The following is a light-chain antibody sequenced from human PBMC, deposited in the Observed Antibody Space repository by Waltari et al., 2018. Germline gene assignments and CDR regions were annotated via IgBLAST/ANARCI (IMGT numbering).Light chain of an antibody. Sequence: QTVVTQEPSFSVSPGGTVTLTCGLSFGSVSTSHYASWYQQTPGLSPRTLIYTTNILSTGVPDRFSGSIRGDKAALTITGAQADDECDYYCALYMGNGIWAFGGGTKLTVL. CDR3: ALYMGNGIWA. CDR1: FGSVSTSHY. J-gene: IGLJ3*02. V-gene: IGLV8-61*01. CDR2: TTN.